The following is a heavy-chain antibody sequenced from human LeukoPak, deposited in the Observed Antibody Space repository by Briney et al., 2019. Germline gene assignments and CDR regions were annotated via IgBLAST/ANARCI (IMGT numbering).Heavy chain of an antibody. J-gene: IGHJ4*02. Sequence: GGSLRLSCAASGFTFSTYWMSWVRQAPGKGLEWVANIKEDGSERYHVDSVKGRFTISRDNAKNSLYLQMNRLRAEDTAVYYCARELFGGVDYWGQGILVTVSS. CDR2: IKEDGSER. V-gene: IGHV3-7*04. D-gene: IGHD3-16*01. CDR3: ARELFGGVDY. CDR1: GFTFSTYW.